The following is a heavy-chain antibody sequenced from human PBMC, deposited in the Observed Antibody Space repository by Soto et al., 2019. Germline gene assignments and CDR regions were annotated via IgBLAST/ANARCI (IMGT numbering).Heavy chain of an antibody. CDR1: GFTFSSYE. J-gene: IGHJ6*02. CDR3: ARVGSAPVAGSPGDYYYGMDV. CDR2: ISSSGSTI. Sequence: GGSLRLSCAASGFTFSSYEMNWVRQAPGKGLEWVSYISSSGSTIYYADSVKGRFTISRDNAKNSLYLQMNSLRAEDTAVYYCARVGSAPVAGSPGDYYYGMDVWGQGITVTVSS. D-gene: IGHD6-19*01. V-gene: IGHV3-48*03.